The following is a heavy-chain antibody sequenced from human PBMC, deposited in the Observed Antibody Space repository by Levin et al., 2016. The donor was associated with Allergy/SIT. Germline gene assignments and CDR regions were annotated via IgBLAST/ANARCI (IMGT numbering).Heavy chain of an antibody. V-gene: IGHV3-74*01. J-gene: IGHJ3*02. CDR3: ARARVPFTMDDAFDI. Sequence: VRQMPGKGLVWVSRINSDGSSTSYADSVKGRFTISRDNAKNTLYLQMNSLRAEDTAVYYCARARVPFTMDDAFDIWGQGTMVTVSS. D-gene: IGHD3-10*01. CDR2: INSDGSST.